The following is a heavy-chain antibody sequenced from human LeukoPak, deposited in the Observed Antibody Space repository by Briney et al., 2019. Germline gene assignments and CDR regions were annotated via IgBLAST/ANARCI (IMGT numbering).Heavy chain of an antibody. Sequence: PSQTLSLTCTVSGGSISSGGYYWSWIRRHPGKGLEWIGYIYYSGSTYYNPSLKSRVTISVDTSKNQFSLKLSSVTAADTAVYYCARDRGGDSSGYYDYWGQGTLVTVSS. J-gene: IGHJ4*02. D-gene: IGHD3-22*01. CDR3: ARDRGGDSSGYYDY. CDR1: GGSISSGGYY. CDR2: IYYSGST. V-gene: IGHV4-31*03.